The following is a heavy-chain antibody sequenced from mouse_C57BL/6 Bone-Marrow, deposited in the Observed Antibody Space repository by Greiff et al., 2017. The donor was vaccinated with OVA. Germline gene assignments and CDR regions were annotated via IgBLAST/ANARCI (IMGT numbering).Heavy chain of an antibody. J-gene: IGHJ3*01. D-gene: IGHD1-1*01. CDR2: INPSSGYT. CDR1: GYTFTSYT. Sequence: QVQLKESGAELARPGASVKMSCKASGYTFTSYTMHWVKQRPGQCLEWIGYINPSSGYTKYNQKFKDKATLTADKSSSTAYMQLSSLTSEDSAVYYCAYGSRAYWGQGTLVTVSA. V-gene: IGHV1-4*01. CDR3: AYGSRAY.